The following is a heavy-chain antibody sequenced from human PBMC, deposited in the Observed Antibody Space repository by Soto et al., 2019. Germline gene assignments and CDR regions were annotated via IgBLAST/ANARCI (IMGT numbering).Heavy chain of an antibody. V-gene: IGHV3-30-3*01. Sequence: QVQLVESGGGVVQPGRSLRLSCAASGFTLTDYAIHWVRQAPGKGLQWVAVISYGGSDTYYADSVKGRFTISSDKLKNTLYLQMNSLRIEDTAIYYCARDREVTMRSFDYWGLGTLVTVSS. CDR1: GFTLTDYA. J-gene: IGHJ4*02. CDR2: ISYGGSDT. CDR3: ARDREVTMRSFDY. D-gene: IGHD3-22*01.